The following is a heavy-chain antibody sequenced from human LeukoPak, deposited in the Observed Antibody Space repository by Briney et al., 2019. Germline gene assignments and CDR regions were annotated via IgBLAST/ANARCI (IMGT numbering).Heavy chain of an antibody. J-gene: IGHJ6*02. CDR1: GYTFTSYX. CDR2: ISAYNGNT. CDR3: ARASLALYGMDV. Sequence: ASVKVSCKASGYTFTSYXXXWVRQAPGQGXXWMGWISAYNGNTNYAQKLQGRVTMTTDTSTSTAYMELRSLRSDDTAVYYCARASLALYGMDVWGQGTTVTVSS. V-gene: IGHV1-18*01.